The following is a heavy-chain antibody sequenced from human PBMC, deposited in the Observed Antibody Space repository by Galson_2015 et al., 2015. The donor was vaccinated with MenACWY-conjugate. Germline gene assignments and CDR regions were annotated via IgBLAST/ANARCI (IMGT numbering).Heavy chain of an antibody. Sequence: SLRLSCAASGFTFSANYMTWVRQPPGKGLEWVSVIYSGGGTYYADAVKGRFTISRDNSKNTLYLQMNSLRAEDTAVYYCGRGIGGSYNWLDPWGQGTLVTVSS. J-gene: IGHJ5*02. CDR1: GFTFSANY. V-gene: IGHV3-66*01. CDR2: IYSGGGT. D-gene: IGHD1-26*01. CDR3: GRGIGGSYNWLDP.